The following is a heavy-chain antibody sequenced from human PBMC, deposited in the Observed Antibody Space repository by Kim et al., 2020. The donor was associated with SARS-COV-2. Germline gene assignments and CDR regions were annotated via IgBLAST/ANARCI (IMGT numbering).Heavy chain of an antibody. Sequence: GGSLRLSCAASGFTFSSYGVHWVRPAPGKVREREGARLYDGNNKDYGDSVTGRFTISRDNSKNTLYLQMNSLRAEDTAVYYCARDPSSSWRYNYYYGMDV. CDR1: GFTFSSYG. CDR2: RLYDGNNK. D-gene: IGHD6-13*01. J-gene: IGHJ6*01. V-gene: IGHV3-33*01. CDR3: ARDPSSSWRYNYYYGMDV.